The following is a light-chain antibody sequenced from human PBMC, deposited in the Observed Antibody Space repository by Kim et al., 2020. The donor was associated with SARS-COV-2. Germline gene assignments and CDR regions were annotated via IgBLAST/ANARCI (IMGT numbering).Light chain of an antibody. Sequence: ASVGDKVTITCRPSQDIANSLAWYQQKPGTVPKVLIYAASTLQSGVPSRFSGSGSGTEFTLTIGSLQTEDVATYYCQKYNSAPWTFGPGTKVDIK. CDR3: QKYNSAPWT. J-gene: IGKJ1*01. CDR1: QDIANS. V-gene: IGKV1-27*01. CDR2: AAS.